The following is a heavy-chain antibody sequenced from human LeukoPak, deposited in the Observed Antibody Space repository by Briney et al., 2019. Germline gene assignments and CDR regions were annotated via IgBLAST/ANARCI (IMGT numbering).Heavy chain of an antibody. Sequence: GGSLRLSCAASGFTVSSNYMSWVRQAPGKGLEWVANIKQDGSEKYYVDSVKGRFTISRDNAKNSLYLQMNSLRAEDAAVYYCARDSQEYSSSFFDYWGQGTLVTVSS. J-gene: IGHJ4*02. D-gene: IGHD6-6*01. CDR1: GFTVSSNY. V-gene: IGHV3-7*01. CDR2: IKQDGSEK. CDR3: ARDSQEYSSSFFDY.